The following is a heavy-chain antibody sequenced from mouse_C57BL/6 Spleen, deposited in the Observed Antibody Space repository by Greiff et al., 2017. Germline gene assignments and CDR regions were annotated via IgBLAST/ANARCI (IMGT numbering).Heavy chain of an antibody. CDR3: TRGGIYDGYYLFAY. CDR2: ISSGGDYI. Sequence: EVKVVESGEGLVKPGGSLKLSCAASGFTFSSYAMSWVRQTPEKRLEWVAYISSGGDYIYYADTVKGRFTISRDNARNTLYLQMSSLKSEDTAMYYCTRGGIYDGYYLFAYWGQGTLVTVSA. CDR1: GFTFSSYA. J-gene: IGHJ3*01. D-gene: IGHD2-3*01. V-gene: IGHV5-9-1*02.